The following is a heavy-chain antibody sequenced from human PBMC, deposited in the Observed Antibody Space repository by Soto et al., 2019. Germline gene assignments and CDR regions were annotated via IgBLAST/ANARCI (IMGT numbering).Heavy chain of an antibody. D-gene: IGHD2-15*01. Sequence: PGGSLRLSCAASGFTFSSYGMNCVRQAPGKGLEWVAVLWYDGSNKYYADSVKGRFTISRDNSKNTLYLQMNSLRAEDTAVYYCARDVGRYCSGGSCHTEYFQRWGQGTRVTVSS. CDR3: ARDVGRYCSGGSCHTEYFQR. J-gene: IGHJ1*01. CDR1: GFTFSSYG. V-gene: IGHV3-33*08. CDR2: LWYDGSNK.